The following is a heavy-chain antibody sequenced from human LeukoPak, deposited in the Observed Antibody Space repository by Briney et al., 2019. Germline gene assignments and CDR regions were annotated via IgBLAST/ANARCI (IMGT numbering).Heavy chain of an antibody. CDR1: GFTFNSYS. J-gene: IGHJ4*02. Sequence: GGSLRLSCAASGFTFNSYSMNWVRQAQGKGLEWVSYISGSTSTIYYADSVKGRFTISRDNAKNSLYLQMSSLRDEDTAVYYCARGINYFDYWGQGTLVTVSS. V-gene: IGHV3-48*02. CDR2: ISGSTSTI. CDR3: ARGINYFDY.